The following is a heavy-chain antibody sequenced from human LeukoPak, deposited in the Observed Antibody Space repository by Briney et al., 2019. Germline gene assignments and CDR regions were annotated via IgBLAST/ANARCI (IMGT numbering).Heavy chain of an antibody. V-gene: IGHV3-23*01. CDR3: ATYRQVLLPFES. D-gene: IGHD2-8*02. CDR2: IFPSGGEI. Sequence: GGSLRLSCAASGFTFSTFAMIWVRQPPGKGLERVSSIFPSGGEIHYADSVRGRFTISRDNSKSTLSLQMNSLRAEDTAIYYCATYRQVLLPFESWGQGTLVTVSS. CDR1: GFTFSTFA. J-gene: IGHJ4*02.